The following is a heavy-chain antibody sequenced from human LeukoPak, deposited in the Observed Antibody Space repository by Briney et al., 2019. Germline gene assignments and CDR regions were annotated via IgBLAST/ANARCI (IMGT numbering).Heavy chain of an antibody. Sequence: GGSLRLSCAASGFTFSSYSMNWVRQAPGKGLEWVSSISSSSSYIYYADSVKGRFTISRGNAKNSLYLQMNSLRAEDTAVYYCARAASGYDYPYYFDYWGQGTLVTVSS. CDR3: ARAASGYDYPYYFDY. J-gene: IGHJ4*02. V-gene: IGHV3-21*01. CDR1: GFTFSSYS. CDR2: ISSSSSYI. D-gene: IGHD5-12*01.